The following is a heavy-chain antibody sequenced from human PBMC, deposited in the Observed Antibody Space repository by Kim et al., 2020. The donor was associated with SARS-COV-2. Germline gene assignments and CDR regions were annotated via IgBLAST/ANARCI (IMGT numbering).Heavy chain of an antibody. CDR2: INHSGST. D-gene: IGHD1-1*01. Sequence: SETLSLTCAVYGGSFSGYYWSWIRQPPGKGLEWIGEINHSGSTNYNPSLKSRVTISVDTSKNQFSLKLSSVTAADTAVYYCARVSGGNPTDYWGQGTLVTVSS. J-gene: IGHJ4*02. V-gene: IGHV4-34*01. CDR1: GGSFSGYY. CDR3: ARVSGGNPTDY.